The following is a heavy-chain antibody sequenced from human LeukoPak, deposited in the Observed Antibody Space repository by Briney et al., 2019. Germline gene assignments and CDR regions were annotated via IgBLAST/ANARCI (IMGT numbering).Heavy chain of an antibody. D-gene: IGHD3-22*01. Sequence: SETLSLTCTVSGGSISSYYWSWIRQPPGKGLKWIGYIYTSGSTNYNPSLKSRVTISVDTSKNQFSLKLSSVTAADTAVYYCAGGYSSGYYFVSYWGQGTLVTVSS. CDR3: AGGYSSGYYFVSY. V-gene: IGHV4-4*09. CDR1: GGSISSYY. J-gene: IGHJ4*02. CDR2: IYTSGST.